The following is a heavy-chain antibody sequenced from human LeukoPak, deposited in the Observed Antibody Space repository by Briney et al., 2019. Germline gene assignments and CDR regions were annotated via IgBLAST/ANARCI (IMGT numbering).Heavy chain of an antibody. V-gene: IGHV3-30*04. CDR2: ISYDGSNK. J-gene: IGHJ4*02. D-gene: IGHD3-16*01. CDR3: ARDGLIYWGRRVSESLDY. CDR1: GFTFSSYA. Sequence: GGSLRLSCAASGFTFSSYAMHWVRQAPGKGLEWVAVISYDGSNKYYADSVKGRFTISRDNSKNTLYLQMNSLRAEDTAVYYCARDGLIYWGRRVSESLDYWGQRTLVTVSS.